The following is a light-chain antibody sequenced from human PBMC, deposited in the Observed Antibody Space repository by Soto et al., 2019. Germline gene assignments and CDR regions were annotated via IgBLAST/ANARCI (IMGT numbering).Light chain of an antibody. Sequence: EIVMTQSPATMSGSPGERATLSCRASQSIGSNLAWYQQKPGQAPRLLIFRASTRATGIPARFSGSGSGTEVSLTISSLQSEDFAVYYCQQYDNWPTWTFGQGTKVDTK. J-gene: IGKJ1*01. CDR3: QQYDNWPTWT. CDR1: QSIGSN. CDR2: RAS. V-gene: IGKV3-15*01.